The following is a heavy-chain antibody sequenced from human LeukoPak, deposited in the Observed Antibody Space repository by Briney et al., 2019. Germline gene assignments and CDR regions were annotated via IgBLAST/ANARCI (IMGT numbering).Heavy chain of an antibody. Sequence: ASVKVSCKASGYTFTSYAMHWVRQAPGQRLEWMGWINAGNGNTKYSQKFQGRVTITRDTSASTAYMELSSLRSEDTAVYYCACPYAYYYDSSGYKGWYYFDYWGQGTLVTVSS. V-gene: IGHV1-3*01. CDR3: ACPYAYYYDSSGYKGWYYFDY. J-gene: IGHJ4*02. CDR2: INAGNGNT. CDR1: GYTFTSYA. D-gene: IGHD3-22*01.